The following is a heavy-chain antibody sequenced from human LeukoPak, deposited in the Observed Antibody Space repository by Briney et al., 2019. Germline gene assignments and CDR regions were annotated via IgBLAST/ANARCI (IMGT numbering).Heavy chain of an antibody. J-gene: IGHJ6*03. CDR1: GGSFSGYY. CDR2: INHSGST. V-gene: IGHV4-34*01. Sequence: SETLSLTCAVYGGSFSGYYWSWIRQPPGKGLEWTGEINHSGSTNYNPSLKSRVTISVDTSKNQFSLKLSSVTAADTAVYYCARPNSGSYYSYYYYMDVWGKGTTVTISS. D-gene: IGHD1-26*01. CDR3: ARPNSGSYYSYYYYMDV.